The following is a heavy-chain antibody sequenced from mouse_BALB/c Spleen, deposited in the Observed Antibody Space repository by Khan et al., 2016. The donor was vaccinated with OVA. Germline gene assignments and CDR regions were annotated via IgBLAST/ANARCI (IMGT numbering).Heavy chain of an antibody. V-gene: IGHV1-69*02. CDR3: TREGTTVDAMDY. D-gene: IGHD2-13*01. CDR2: IYPSDSYT. J-gene: IGHJ4*01. Sequence: QVQLQQPGAELVRPGTSVKLSCKASGYTFTNYWINWVKQRPGQGLEWIGNIYPSDSYTNYNQKFKDTATLTVDKSSSTAYIQFSSPTSEDSAVYYCTREGTTVDAMDYWGQGTSVTVSS. CDR1: GYTFTNYW.